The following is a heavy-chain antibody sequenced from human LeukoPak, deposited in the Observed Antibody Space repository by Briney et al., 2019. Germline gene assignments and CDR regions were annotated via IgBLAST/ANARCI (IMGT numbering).Heavy chain of an antibody. CDR1: GGSISSYY. Sequence: PSETLSHTCTVSGGSISSYYGSWKRQPPGKGLEWIGYIYYSGSTNYNPSLKSRVTISVDTSKNQFSLKLNSVTAADTAVYYCARDPRGGTSRGNWFDPWGQGTLLTVSS. D-gene: IGHD1-1*01. CDR2: IYYSGST. CDR3: ARDPRGGTSRGNWFDP. J-gene: IGHJ5*02. V-gene: IGHV4-59*01.